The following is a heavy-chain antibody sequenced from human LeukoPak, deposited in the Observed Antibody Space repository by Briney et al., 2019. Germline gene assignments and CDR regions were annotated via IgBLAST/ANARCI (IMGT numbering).Heavy chain of an antibody. D-gene: IGHD3-10*01. CDR3: SRAYDSGTYSSFDS. V-gene: IGHV3-53*01. Sequence: GGSLRLSCAASGFTVSSNYMSWVRQAPGKGLEWVSVIYSGGSTYYADSVKGRFTISRDNSKNTLFLQMNSLRAEDTAVYYCSRAYDSGTYSSFDSWGQGTLVTVTS. CDR1: GFTVSSNY. J-gene: IGHJ4*02. CDR2: IYSGGST.